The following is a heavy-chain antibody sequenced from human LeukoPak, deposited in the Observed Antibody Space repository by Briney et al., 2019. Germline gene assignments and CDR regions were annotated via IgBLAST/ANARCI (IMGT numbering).Heavy chain of an antibody. D-gene: IGHD1-26*01. CDR2: IYYSGYT. Sequence: SETLSLTCTVSGGSISSSSYFWGWIRQPPGKGLEWIGSIYYSGYTYYNPSLKSRVTISVNTSNNQFSLKLSSVTAADTAVYYGARLSSGSYYRGAFDIWGQGTVVTVSS. CDR3: ARLSSGSYYRGAFDI. J-gene: IGHJ3*02. V-gene: IGHV4-39*01. CDR1: GGSISSSSYF.